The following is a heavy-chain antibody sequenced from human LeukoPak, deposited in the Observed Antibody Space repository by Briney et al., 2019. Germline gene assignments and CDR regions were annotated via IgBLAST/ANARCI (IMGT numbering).Heavy chain of an antibody. CDR2: ISGSGGST. Sequence: GGSLRLSCTVSGFSLSSYAMSWVRQAPGKGLEWISAISGSGGSTYYADSVKGRFTISRDNSKNTLYLQMNSLRAEDTAVYYCAKDPIAAAGMCFDYWGQGTLVTVSS. CDR3: AKDPIAAAGMCFDY. D-gene: IGHD6-13*01. V-gene: IGHV3-23*01. CDR1: GFSLSSYA. J-gene: IGHJ4*02.